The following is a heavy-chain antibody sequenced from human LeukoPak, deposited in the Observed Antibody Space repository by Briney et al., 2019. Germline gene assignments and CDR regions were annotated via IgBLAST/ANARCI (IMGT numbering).Heavy chain of an antibody. CDR3: AREADNWNYVRRGPPFDY. D-gene: IGHD1-7*01. CDR1: GYTFTGYY. V-gene: IGHV1-2*02. CDR2: INPNSGNT. Sequence: ASVKVSCKASGYTFTGYYIHWVRQAPGQGLEWMGWINPNSGNTNYAQRFQGRVTMTRDTSISTAYMELSRLRSADTAVYYCAREADNWNYVRRGPPFDYWGQGTLVTVSS. J-gene: IGHJ4*02.